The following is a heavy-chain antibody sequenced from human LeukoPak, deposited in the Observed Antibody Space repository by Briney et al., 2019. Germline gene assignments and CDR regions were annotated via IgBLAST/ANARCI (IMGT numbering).Heavy chain of an antibody. V-gene: IGHV1-3*01. J-gene: IGHJ5*02. CDR3: ARDRGSRYYDILTGYYHNWFDP. CDR1: GYTFTSYA. D-gene: IGHD3-9*01. Sequence: ASVKVSCKASGYTFTSYAMHWVRQAPGQRLEWMGWINAGNGNTKYSQKFQGRVTITRDTSASTAYMELSSLRSEDTAVYYCARDRGSRYYDILTGYYHNWFDPWGQGTLVTVSS. CDR2: INAGNGNT.